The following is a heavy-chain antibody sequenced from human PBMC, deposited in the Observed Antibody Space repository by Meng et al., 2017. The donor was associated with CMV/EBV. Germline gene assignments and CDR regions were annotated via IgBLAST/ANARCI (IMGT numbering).Heavy chain of an antibody. D-gene: IGHD3-3*01. V-gene: IGHV4-39*01. J-gene: IGHJ6*02. CDR3: ASQYYDFWSGYLPPGLYGMDV. Sequence: SETLSLTCAVYGGSFSSYYWGWIRQPPGKGLEWIGSVYYSGSTYYNPSLKSRVTISVDTSKNQFSLKLSSVTAADTAVYYCASQYYDFWSGYLPPGLYGMDVWGQRTTVTVSS. CDR1: GGSFSSYY. CDR2: VYYSGST.